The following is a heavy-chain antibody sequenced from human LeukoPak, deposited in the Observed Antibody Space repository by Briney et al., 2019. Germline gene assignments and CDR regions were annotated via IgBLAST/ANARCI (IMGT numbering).Heavy chain of an antibody. CDR1: RFTFSSYS. V-gene: IGHV3-21*01. CDR3: ARVPSSGYSHGY. D-gene: IGHD3-22*01. J-gene: IGHJ4*02. CDR2: ISSSSSYI. Sequence: GGSLRLSCAASRFTFSSYSMNWVRQAPGKGLEWVSSISSSSSYIYYADSVKGRFTISRDNAKNSLYLQMNSLRAEDTAVYYCARVPSSGYSHGYWGQGTLVTVSS.